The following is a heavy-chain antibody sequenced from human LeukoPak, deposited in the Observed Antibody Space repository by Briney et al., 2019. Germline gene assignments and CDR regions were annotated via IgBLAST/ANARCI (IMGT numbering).Heavy chain of an antibody. CDR2: IKEDGRQT. V-gene: IGHV3-7*01. Sequence: ETLSLTCTVSGGSISSYYWTWVRQAPGRGLEWVASIKEDGRQTHYVDSVKGRLIISRDNSKKSLYLQMNSLRIEDTAVYYCAREWYDYGGDSEGYWGQGTLVTVSS. D-gene: IGHD4-23*01. CDR3: AREWYDYGGDSEGY. CDR1: GGSISSYY. J-gene: IGHJ4*02.